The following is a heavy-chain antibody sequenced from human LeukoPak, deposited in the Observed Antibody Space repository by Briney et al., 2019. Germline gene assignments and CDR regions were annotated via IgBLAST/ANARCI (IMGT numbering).Heavy chain of an antibody. J-gene: IGHJ4*02. V-gene: IGHV4-61*08. Sequence: SETLSLTCTVSGGSISSGDYYWSWIRQPPGKGLEWIGYIYYSGSTNYNPSLKSRVTISVDTSKNQFSLKLSSVTAADTAVYYCARAASSWSFDYWGQGTLVTVSS. CDR2: IYYSGST. CDR3: ARAASSWSFDY. CDR1: GGSISSGDYY. D-gene: IGHD6-13*01.